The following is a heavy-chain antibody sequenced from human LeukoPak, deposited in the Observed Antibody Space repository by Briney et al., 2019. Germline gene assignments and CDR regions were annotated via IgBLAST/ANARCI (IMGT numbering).Heavy chain of an antibody. Sequence: GGSLRLSCAASGFTFSSYAMSWVRQAPGKGLEWVSAISGSGGSTYYADSVKGRFTISRDNSKNTLYLQMDSLRAEDSAVYYCTRGFGSSTFSYYYYGMDVWGQGTTVTVSS. V-gene: IGHV3-23*01. D-gene: IGHD3-10*01. CDR3: TRGFGSSTFSYYYYGMDV. J-gene: IGHJ6*02. CDR1: GFTFSSYA. CDR2: ISGSGGST.